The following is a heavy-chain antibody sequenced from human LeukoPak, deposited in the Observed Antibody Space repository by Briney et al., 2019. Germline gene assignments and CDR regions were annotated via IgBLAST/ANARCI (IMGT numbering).Heavy chain of an antibody. CDR2: IRYDGSNK. CDR3: AKDYRVTMVRGATDY. D-gene: IGHD3-10*01. Sequence: PGGSLRLSCAACGFTFSSYGMHWVRQAPGKGLEWVAFIRYDGSNKYYADSVKGRFTISRDNSKNTLYLQMNSLRAEDTAVYYCAKDYRVTMVRGATDYWGQGTLVTVSS. CDR1: GFTFSSYG. V-gene: IGHV3-30*02. J-gene: IGHJ4*02.